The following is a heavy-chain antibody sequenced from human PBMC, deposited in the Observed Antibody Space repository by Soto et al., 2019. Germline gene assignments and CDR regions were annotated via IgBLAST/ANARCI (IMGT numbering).Heavy chain of an antibody. CDR2: INHSGST. V-gene: IGHV4-34*01. J-gene: IGHJ5*02. D-gene: IGHD1-26*01. CDR3: ARGLGRSGKGDWFDP. Sequence: QVQLQQWGAGLLKPSETLSLTCAVYGGSFSGYYWSWIRQPPGKGLEWIGEINHSGSTNYNPSLKSRVTISVDTSKNQFSLKLSSVTDADTAVYYCARGLGRSGKGDWFDPWGQGTLVTVSS. CDR1: GGSFSGYY.